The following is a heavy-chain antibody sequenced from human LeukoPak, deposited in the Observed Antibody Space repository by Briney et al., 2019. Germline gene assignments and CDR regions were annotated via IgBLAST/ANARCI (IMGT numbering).Heavy chain of an antibody. CDR2: INPSDGST. CDR1: GYTFTSYE. CDR3: ARGHSSGWLNFDY. Sequence: GASVKVSCKASGYTFTSYEINWVRQAPGQGLEWMGIINPSDGSTSYAQKFQGRVTVTRDTSTRTVYMELSSLTSEDTAVYYCARGHSSGWLNFDYWGQGTLVTVSS. J-gene: IGHJ4*02. D-gene: IGHD6-19*01. V-gene: IGHV1-46*01.